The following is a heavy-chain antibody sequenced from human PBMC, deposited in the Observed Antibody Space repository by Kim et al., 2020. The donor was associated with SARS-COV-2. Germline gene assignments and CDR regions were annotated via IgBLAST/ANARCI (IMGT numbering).Heavy chain of an antibody. V-gene: IGHV4-59*01. D-gene: IGHD1-26*01. CDR3: ARVTSGSYDAFDI. Sequence: YNPALKGRVTIPVDTSKNQFSLELSSVTAADTAVYYCARVTSGSYDAFDIWGQGTMVTVSS. J-gene: IGHJ3*02.